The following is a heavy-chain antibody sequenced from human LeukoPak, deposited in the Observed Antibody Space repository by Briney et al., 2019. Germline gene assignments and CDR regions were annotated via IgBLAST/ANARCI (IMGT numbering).Heavy chain of an antibody. CDR3: ARVFGYYGSGSYSYYFDY. J-gene: IGHJ4*02. Sequence: GGSLRLSCAASGFTVSSNYMSWVRQAPGKGLEWVSVIYSGGSTYYADSVKGRFTISRDNSKNTLYLQMNSLRAEDTAVYYCARVFGYYGSGSYSYYFDYWGQGTLVTVSS. D-gene: IGHD3-10*01. CDR1: GFTVSSNY. V-gene: IGHV3-53*01. CDR2: IYSGGST.